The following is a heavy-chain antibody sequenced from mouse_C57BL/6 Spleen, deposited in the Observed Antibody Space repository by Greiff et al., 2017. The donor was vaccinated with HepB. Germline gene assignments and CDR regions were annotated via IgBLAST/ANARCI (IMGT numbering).Heavy chain of an antibody. CDR1: GYTFTEYT. J-gene: IGHJ4*01. Sequence: QVQLKESGAELVKPGASVKLSCKASGYTFTEYTIHWVKQRSGQGLEWIGWFYPGSGSIKYNEKFKDKATLTADKSSSTVYMELSRLTSEDSAVYFCARHEEGAYYSNNYAMDYWGQGTSVTVSS. CDR2: FYPGSGSI. V-gene: IGHV1-62-2*01. CDR3: ARHEEGAYYSNNYAMDY. D-gene: IGHD2-5*01.